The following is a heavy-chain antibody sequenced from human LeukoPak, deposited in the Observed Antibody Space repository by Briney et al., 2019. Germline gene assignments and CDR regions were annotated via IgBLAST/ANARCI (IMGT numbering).Heavy chain of an antibody. V-gene: IGHV4-31*03. CDR3: ARGYDYVGGSYPPDY. Sequence: SQTLSLTCTVSGGSISSGGYYWSWIRQHPGKGLEWIGYIYYSGSTYYNPSLKSRVTISVDTSKNQFSLKLSSVTAADTAVYYCARGYDYVGGSYPPDYWGQGTLVTVSS. D-gene: IGHD3-16*02. J-gene: IGHJ4*02. CDR1: GGSISSGGYY. CDR2: IYYSGST.